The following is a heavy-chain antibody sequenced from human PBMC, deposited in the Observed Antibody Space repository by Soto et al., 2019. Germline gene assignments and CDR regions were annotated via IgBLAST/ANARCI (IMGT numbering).Heavy chain of an antibody. CDR1: GYTFTSYY. CDR3: ARGLVFGVVTLAYYYYYGMDV. D-gene: IGHD3-3*01. J-gene: IGHJ6*02. Sequence: ASVKVSCKASGYTFTSYYMHWVRQAPGQGLEWMGIINPSGGSTSYAQKFQGRVTMTRDTSTSTVYMELSSLRSEDTAVYYCARGLVFGVVTLAYYYYYGMDVWGQGTTVTVSS. CDR2: INPSGGST. V-gene: IGHV1-46*01.